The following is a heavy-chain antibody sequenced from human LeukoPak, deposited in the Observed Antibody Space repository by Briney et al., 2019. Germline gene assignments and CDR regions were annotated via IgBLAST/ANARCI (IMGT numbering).Heavy chain of an antibody. V-gene: IGHV1-18*01. CDR1: GYTFTSYG. Sequence: ASVKVSCKASGYTFTSYGISWVRQAPGQGLEWMGWISAYNGNTNYAQKLQGRVTMTTDTSTSTACMELRSLRSDDTAVYYCARAFYYDSSGYYDYWGQGTLVTVSS. CDR2: ISAYNGNT. J-gene: IGHJ4*02. CDR3: ARAFYYDSSGYYDY. D-gene: IGHD3-22*01.